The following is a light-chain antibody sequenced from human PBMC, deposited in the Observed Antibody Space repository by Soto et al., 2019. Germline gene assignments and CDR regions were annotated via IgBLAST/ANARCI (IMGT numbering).Light chain of an antibody. Sequence: DIHMTQSPSTLSASVGDRVTITCLSSQSIIIGLAWYQQKPGKAPNLLIYKTSRLETGVPSRFSGSGSGPEVTLPISSLQPDDFATYYCQHWNDYSWTFGQGTKVEVK. CDR2: KTS. CDR1: QSIIIG. CDR3: QHWNDYSWT. V-gene: IGKV1-5*03. J-gene: IGKJ1*01.